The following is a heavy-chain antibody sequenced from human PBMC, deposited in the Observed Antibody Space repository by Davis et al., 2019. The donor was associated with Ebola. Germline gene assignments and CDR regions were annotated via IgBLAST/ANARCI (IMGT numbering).Heavy chain of an antibody. J-gene: IGHJ5*02. Sequence: MPGGSLRLSCTVSGASISSDSHYWGWIRQPPGKGLEWIGSIFHTGSTSYSPSLKSRVTISVDTSKNQFSLRMNSVTAADTAVYFCARRVGCSNRCYSSDWFDPWGQGTLVTVSS. CDR3: ARRVGCSNRCYSSDWFDP. V-gene: IGHV4-39*01. CDR2: IFHTGST. CDR1: GASISSDSHY. D-gene: IGHD2-2*01.